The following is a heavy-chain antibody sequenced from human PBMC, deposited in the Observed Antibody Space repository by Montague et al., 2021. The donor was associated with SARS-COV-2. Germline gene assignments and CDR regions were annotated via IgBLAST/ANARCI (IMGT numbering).Heavy chain of an antibody. D-gene: IGHD3-10*01. V-gene: IGHV2-70*11. CDR2: XDWDDDK. CDR1: GFSPSTSGMC. Sequence: PALVKPTQTLTLTCTFSGFSPSTSGMCVSWIRQPPGKALEWLARXDWDDDKHYSTSLKTRLTISKDTSKNQVVLTMTNMDPVDTATYYCARSSVVRGVSLDYWGQGTLVTVSS. J-gene: IGHJ4*02. CDR3: ARSSVVRGVSLDY.